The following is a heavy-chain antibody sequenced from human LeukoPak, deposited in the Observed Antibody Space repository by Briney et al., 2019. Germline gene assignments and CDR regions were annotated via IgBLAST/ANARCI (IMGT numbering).Heavy chain of an antibody. CDR1: GASVSGSPYY. CDR2: IYSSGST. Sequence: SETLSLTCTVSGASVSGSPYYWGWIRQPPGTGLEWIGSIYSSGSTYYNASLQSRVTISIETSKDQISLRLNSVTAADTAIYYCAKSGGYGLIDYWGQGTLVTVSS. D-gene: IGHD1-26*01. J-gene: IGHJ4*02. V-gene: IGHV4-39*01. CDR3: AKSGGYGLIDY.